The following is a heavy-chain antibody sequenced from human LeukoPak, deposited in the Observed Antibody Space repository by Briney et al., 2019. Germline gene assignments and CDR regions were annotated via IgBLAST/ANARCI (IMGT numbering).Heavy chain of an antibody. CDR1: GFKFRSYG. CDR3: ATATYGSGSYYSDY. CDR2: IWYDGSNK. Sequence: PGGSLRLSCAVSGFKFRSYGMHWVRQSPGKGLEWVAIIWYDGSNKYYSDSVKGRFTISRDNSKNTLYLQMNSLRAEDTAVYYCATATYGSGSYYSDYWGQGTLVTVSS. V-gene: IGHV3-33*01. D-gene: IGHD3-10*01. J-gene: IGHJ4*02.